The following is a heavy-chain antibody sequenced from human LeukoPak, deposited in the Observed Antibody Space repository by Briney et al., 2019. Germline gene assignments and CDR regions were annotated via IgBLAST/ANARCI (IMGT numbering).Heavy chain of an antibody. D-gene: IGHD1-26*01. CDR3: ARERWELFDY. CDR1: GGSFSGYY. CDR2: INHSGST. Sequence: PSETLSLTCAVYGGSFSGYYWSWIRQPPGKGLEWIGEINHSGSTNYNPSLKSRVTMSVDTSKNQFSLKVSSVTAADTAVYYCARERWELFDYWGQGTLVTVSS. J-gene: IGHJ4*02. V-gene: IGHV4-34*01.